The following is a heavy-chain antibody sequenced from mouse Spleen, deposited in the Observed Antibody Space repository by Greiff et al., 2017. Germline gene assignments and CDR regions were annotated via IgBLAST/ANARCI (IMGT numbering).Heavy chain of an antibody. CDR1: GYSITSGYY. CDR3: ARDLYRYPWYFDV. Sequence: EVKLQESGPGLVKPSQSLSLTCSVTGYSITSGYYWNWIRQFPGNKLEWMGYISYDGSNNYNPSLKNRISITRDTSKNQFFLKLNSVTTEDTATYYCARDLYRYPWYFDVWGAGTTVTVSS. CDR2: ISYDGSN. D-gene: IGHD2-14*01. J-gene: IGHJ1*01. V-gene: IGHV3-6*01.